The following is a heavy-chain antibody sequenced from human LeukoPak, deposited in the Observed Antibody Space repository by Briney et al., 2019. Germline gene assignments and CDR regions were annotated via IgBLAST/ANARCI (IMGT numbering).Heavy chain of an antibody. CDR2: IYYSGSA. CDR1: GGSISSYY. V-gene: IGHV4-59*01. D-gene: IGHD1-26*01. CDR3: ARELKGELRYNWFDP. Sequence: SETLSLTCTVSGGSISSYYWSWIRQPPGKGLEWIGYIYYSGSANYNPSLKSRVTISVDTSKNQFSLKLSSVTAADTAVYYCARELKGELRYNWFDPWGQGTLVTVSS. J-gene: IGHJ5*02.